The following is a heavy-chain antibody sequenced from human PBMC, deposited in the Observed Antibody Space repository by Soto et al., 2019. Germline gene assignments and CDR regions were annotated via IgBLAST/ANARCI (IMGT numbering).Heavy chain of an antibody. CDR2: IYYSGST. V-gene: IGHV4-31*02. CDR3: ARGVLRFLEWLLHDAFDI. D-gene: IGHD3-3*01. CDR1: GASISSGGYY. Sequence: TLSLTWTVSGASISSGGYYWSWIRQHPGKGLEWIGYIYYSGSTYYNPSLKSRVTISVDTSKNQFSLKLSSVTAAYTAVYYFARGVLRFLEWLLHDAFDIWGQGTMVTVSS. J-gene: IGHJ3*02.